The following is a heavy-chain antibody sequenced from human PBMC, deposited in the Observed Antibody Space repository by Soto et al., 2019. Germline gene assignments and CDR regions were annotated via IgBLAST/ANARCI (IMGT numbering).Heavy chain of an antibody. CDR2: IYYSGST. J-gene: IGHJ4*02. Sequence: PSETLSLTCTVSGGSISSYYWSWIRQPPGKGLEWIGYIYYSGSTNYNPSLKSRVTISVDTSKNQFSLKLSSVTAADTAVYYCARSNYDFWSGYCDYWGQGTLVTVSS. V-gene: IGHV4-59*01. CDR3: ARSNYDFWSGYCDY. D-gene: IGHD3-3*01. CDR1: GGSISSYY.